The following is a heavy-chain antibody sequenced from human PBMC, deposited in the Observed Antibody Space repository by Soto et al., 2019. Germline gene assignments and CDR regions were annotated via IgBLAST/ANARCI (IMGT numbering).Heavy chain of an antibody. Sequence: GGSLRLSCAASGFTFSSYWMSWVRQAPGKGLEWVANIKQDGSEKYYVDSVKGRFTISRDNAKNSLYLQMNSLRAEDTAVYYCARGGSVRFLEWLPDLPHYYYYGMDVWGQGTTVTVSS. CDR3: ARGGSVRFLEWLPDLPHYYYYGMDV. D-gene: IGHD3-3*01. J-gene: IGHJ6*02. CDR2: IKQDGSEK. CDR1: GFTFSSYW. V-gene: IGHV3-7*05.